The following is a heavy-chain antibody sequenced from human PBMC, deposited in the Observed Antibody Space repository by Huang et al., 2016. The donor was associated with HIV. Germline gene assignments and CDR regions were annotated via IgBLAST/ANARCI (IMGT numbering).Heavy chain of an antibody. CDR2: SSAYNGNT. CDR3: GRDEWYPLQNWFDA. D-gene: IGHD3-3*01. V-gene: IGHV1-18*01. J-gene: IGHJ5*02. Sequence: QVQLVQSGAEVKKPGASVKVSCKASGYMFTKYGINWVRQATGQGREWVVWSSAYNGNTNYAKKCKGRVTLTTDTSTTTAYMELRNLRPDDTAVYYCGRDEWYPLQNWFDAWGQGTLLTVSP. CDR1: GYMFTKYG.